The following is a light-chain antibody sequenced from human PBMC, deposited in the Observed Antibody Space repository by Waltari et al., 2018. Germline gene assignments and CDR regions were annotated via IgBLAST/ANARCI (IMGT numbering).Light chain of an antibody. CDR2: SDS. V-gene: IGKV1-17*01. CDR3: IQHNTSPLT. CDR1: QGSANA. Sequence: IQMTLSPSSLSASVGDRLTITCRASQGSANALGWFQQRPGEPPKRLIFSDSNWQTGVPARFSGTGSGTEFTLTISSLQPEDVGTYYCIQHNTSPLTFGQGTRVEIK. J-gene: IGKJ1*01.